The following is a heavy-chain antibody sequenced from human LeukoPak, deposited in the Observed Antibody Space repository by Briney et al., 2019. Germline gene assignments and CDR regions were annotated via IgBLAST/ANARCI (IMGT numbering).Heavy chain of an antibody. D-gene: IGHD5-18*01. CDR2: IKKDGSEK. Sequence: GGSLRLSCAASGFTFSSYWMSWVRQAPGKGLEWVANIKKDGSEKYYVDSVKGRSTISRDNAKTSLYLQMNSLRAEDTAVYYCARDLSGVTGYTYGRGIDYWGQGTLVTVSS. CDR3: ARDLSGVTGYTYGRGIDY. J-gene: IGHJ4*02. CDR1: GFTFSSYW. V-gene: IGHV3-7*01.